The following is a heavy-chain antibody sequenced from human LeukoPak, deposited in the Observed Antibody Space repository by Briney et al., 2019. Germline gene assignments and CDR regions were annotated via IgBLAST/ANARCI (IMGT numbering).Heavy chain of an antibody. CDR1: GGSISSSSYY. V-gene: IGHV4-39*01. D-gene: IGHD3-3*01. CDR3: ASGGYDFWSGYFPHDAFDI. CDR2: IYYSGST. J-gene: IGHJ3*02. Sequence: SETLSLTCTVSGGSISSSSYYWGWSRQPPGKGLEWIGSIYYSGSTYYNPSLKSRVTISVDTSKNQFSLKLSSVTAADTAVYYCASGGYDFWSGYFPHDAFDIWGQGTMVTVSS.